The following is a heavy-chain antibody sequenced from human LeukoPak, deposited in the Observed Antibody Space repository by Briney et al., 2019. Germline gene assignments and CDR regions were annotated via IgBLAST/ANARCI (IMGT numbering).Heavy chain of an antibody. V-gene: IGHV4-61*02. CDR2: IYTSGST. Sequence: SETLSLTCTVSGGSISSGSYYWSWIRQPAGKGLEWIGRIYTSGSTNYNPSLKSRVTISVDTSKNQFSLKLSSVTAADTAVYYCARERVYYYYYMDVWGKGTTVTISS. CDR3: ARERVYYYYYMDV. CDR1: GGSISSGSYY. J-gene: IGHJ6*03.